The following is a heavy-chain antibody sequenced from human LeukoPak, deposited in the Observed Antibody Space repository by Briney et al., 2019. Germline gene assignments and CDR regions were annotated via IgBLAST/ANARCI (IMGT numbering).Heavy chain of an antibody. J-gene: IGHJ4*02. CDR2: INPNTGDR. D-gene: IGHD2-15*01. CDR1: GYTFTAYY. V-gene: IGHV1-2*02. CDR3: ASYPRYVSSPPFDY. Sequence: ASVKVSCKASGYTFTAYYMHWVRQAPGQGFEWMGWINPNTGDRNYAQKFQGRVTMTRDTNISTAYMELSRLTSVDTAVYYCASYPRYVSSPPFDYWGQGTLVTVSS.